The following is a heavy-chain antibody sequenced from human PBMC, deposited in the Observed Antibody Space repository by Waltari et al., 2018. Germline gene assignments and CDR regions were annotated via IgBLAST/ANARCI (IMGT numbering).Heavy chain of an antibody. CDR2: IWYDGSKT. J-gene: IGHJ4*02. Sequence: QGQLVESGGGVGQPGTSLRLSCAASGLRFISYGFHWVRQAPGKGLEWVAVIWYDGSKTYYADSVKGRFTISRDNSKNAVYLEMKSLTVDDTAFYYCAKDRTWGHSGAELWGQGTLVIVSS. CDR1: GLRFISYG. V-gene: IGHV3-33*06. D-gene: IGHD6-19*01. CDR3: AKDRTWGHSGAEL.